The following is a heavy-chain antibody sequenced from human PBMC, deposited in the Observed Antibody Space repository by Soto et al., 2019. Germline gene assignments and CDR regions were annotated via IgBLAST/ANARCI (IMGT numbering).Heavy chain of an antibody. CDR1: GYTFTSYG. CDR2: ISAYNGNT. Sequence: GASVKVSCKASGYTFTSYGISWVRQVPGQGLEWMGWISAYNGNTNYAQKLQGRVTMTTDTSTSTAYMELRSLRSDDTAVYYCACVSPSPARHPDAFDFWGQGTMVTVSS. V-gene: IGHV1-18*01. CDR3: ACVSPSPARHPDAFDF. J-gene: IGHJ3*01.